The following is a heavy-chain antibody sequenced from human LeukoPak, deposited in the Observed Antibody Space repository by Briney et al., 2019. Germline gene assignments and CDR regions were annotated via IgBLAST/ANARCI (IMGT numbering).Heavy chain of an antibody. J-gene: IGHJ3*01. Sequence: GGSLSLSCAASGFTFSKYWMTWVRQAPGKGLEWVANIKEDGSVQYYLDSVKGRFTVSRDNAKNSLYLQMNSLRAEDTAMYYCARDQDVVVLLGIIAYDAFDVWGQGTMVTVSS. CDR3: ARDQDVVVLLGIIAYDAFDV. V-gene: IGHV3-7*01. CDR1: GFTFSKYW. D-gene: IGHD2-2*01. CDR2: IKEDGSVQ.